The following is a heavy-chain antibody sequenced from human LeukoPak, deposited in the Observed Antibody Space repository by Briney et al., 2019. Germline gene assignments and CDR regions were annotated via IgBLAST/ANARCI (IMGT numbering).Heavy chain of an antibody. Sequence: GGSLRLSCAASGFTFSSYSMNWVRQAPGEGLEWVSSISSGSSYIYYADSVKGRFTISRDNAKNSLYLQMNSLRAEDTAVYYCARVRGYVVHDAFDIWGQGTMVTVSS. CDR3: ARVRGYVVHDAFDI. D-gene: IGHD3-16*01. CDR1: GFTFSSYS. V-gene: IGHV3-21*01. CDR2: ISSGSSYI. J-gene: IGHJ3*02.